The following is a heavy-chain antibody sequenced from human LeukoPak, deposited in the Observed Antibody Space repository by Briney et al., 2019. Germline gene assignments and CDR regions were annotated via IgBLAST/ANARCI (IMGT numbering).Heavy chain of an antibody. CDR2: IYTSGST. J-gene: IGHJ4*02. V-gene: IGHV4-4*07. Sequence: SETLSLTCTVSGGSISSNYWSWFRQPAGKGLEWIGRIYTSGSTNYNPSLKSRVTMSVDTSKNQFSLKLSSVTAADTAVYYCARDSPYNWNDVNYFDYWGQGTLVTVSS. CDR3: ARDSPYNWNDVNYFDY. D-gene: IGHD1-20*01. CDR1: GGSISSNY.